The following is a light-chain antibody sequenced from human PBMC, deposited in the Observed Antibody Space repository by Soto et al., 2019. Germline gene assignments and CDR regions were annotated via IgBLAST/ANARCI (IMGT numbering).Light chain of an antibody. J-gene: IGKJ1*01. CDR1: QTVVSPY. Sequence: EIVLTQSPGILSLSPGERATLSCRASQTVVSPYLAWYQQKHGQTPRLLIYGISTRAAGIADRFSGSGSGTDFTLTISRLEPEDFAVYYCAQYGSSPRTFGQGTKLDIK. CDR2: GIS. CDR3: AQYGSSPRT. V-gene: IGKV3-20*01.